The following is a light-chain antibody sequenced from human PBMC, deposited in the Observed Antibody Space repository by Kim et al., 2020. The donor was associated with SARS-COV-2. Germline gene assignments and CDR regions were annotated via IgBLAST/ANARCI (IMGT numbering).Light chain of an antibody. J-gene: IGLJ1*01. CDR2: DND. V-gene: IGLV1-51*01. CDR1: DFSIGNNY. CDR3: RTWDTSLTVYV. Sequence: GQRVTISCSGSDFSIGNNYVSWYQQLPGAAPKLIIYDNDKRPSGIPVRFSASKSGTAATLGITGLQTGDEADYYCRTWDTSLTVYVFGTGTKVTVL.